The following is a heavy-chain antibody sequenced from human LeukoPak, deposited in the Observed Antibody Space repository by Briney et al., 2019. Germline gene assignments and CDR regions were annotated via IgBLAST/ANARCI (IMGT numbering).Heavy chain of an antibody. CDR1: GLTLSNYW. CDR3: ARALRFLEWLGIDY. V-gene: IGHV3-74*01. Sequence: GGSLRLSCAASGLTLSNYWMHWVRQAPGKGLVWVSRMNSDGSGTSYADSVKGRFTISRDNAKNTLYLQMNSLRAEDTAVYYCARALRFLEWLGIDYWGQGTLVTVSS. J-gene: IGHJ4*02. D-gene: IGHD3-3*01. CDR2: MNSDGSGT.